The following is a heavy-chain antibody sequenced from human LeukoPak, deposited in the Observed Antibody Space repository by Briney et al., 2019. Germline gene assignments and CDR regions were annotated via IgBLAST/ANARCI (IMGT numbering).Heavy chain of an antibody. CDR1: GNTFTGYY. CDR2: RSAYNGNT. D-gene: IGHD6-13*01. Sequence: ASVKVSCKASGNTFTGYYIHWVRQAPGQGLEWMGWRSAYNGNTKYAQTLQGRVTMTTDTSTSTAYMELRSLRSDDTAVYYCARDHSSSCQLFDYWGQGTLVTVSS. CDR3: ARDHSSSCQLFDY. J-gene: IGHJ4*02. V-gene: IGHV1-18*04.